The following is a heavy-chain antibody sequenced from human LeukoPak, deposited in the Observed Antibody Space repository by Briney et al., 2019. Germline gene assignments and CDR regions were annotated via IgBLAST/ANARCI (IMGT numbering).Heavy chain of an antibody. J-gene: IGHJ4*02. CDR2: INFSGNT. CDR1: GGSISSTSYY. Sequence: PETLSLTCTVSGGSISSTSYYWGWIRQPPGKGLEWIGSINFSGNTYYNPSLKSRVTISVDTSKNQFSLKVSSVTAADTAVYYCARSSSSLGMYWGQGALVTVSS. V-gene: IGHV4-39*01. D-gene: IGHD1-14*01. CDR3: ARSSSSLGMY.